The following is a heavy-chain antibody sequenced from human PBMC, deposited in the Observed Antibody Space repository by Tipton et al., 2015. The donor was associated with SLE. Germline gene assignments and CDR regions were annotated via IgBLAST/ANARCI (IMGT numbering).Heavy chain of an antibody. V-gene: IGHV4-39*07. D-gene: IGHD2-15*01. CDR2: INHSGST. Sequence: TLSLTCTVSGGSISSGSYSWSWIRQPPGKGLEWIGEINHSGSTNCNPSLKSRVTISVDTSKNQFSLKLSSVTAADTAVYYCATLSGVAATLDAFDIWGQGTMVTVSS. J-gene: IGHJ3*02. CDR1: GGSISSGSYS. CDR3: ATLSGVAATLDAFDI.